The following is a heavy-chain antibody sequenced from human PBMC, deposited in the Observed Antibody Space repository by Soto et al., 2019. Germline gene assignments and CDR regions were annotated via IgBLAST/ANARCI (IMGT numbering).Heavy chain of an antibody. D-gene: IGHD6-6*01. CDR3: AKDRLDSSSYYSYYGMDV. J-gene: IGHJ6*02. Sequence: GGSLRLSCAASGFTFSSYAMSWVRQAPGKGLEWVSAISGSGGSTYYADSVKGRFTISRDNSKNTLYLQMNSLRAEDTAVYYCAKDRLDSSSYYSYYGMDVWGQGTTVTLSS. CDR1: GFTFSSYA. V-gene: IGHV3-23*01. CDR2: ISGSGGST.